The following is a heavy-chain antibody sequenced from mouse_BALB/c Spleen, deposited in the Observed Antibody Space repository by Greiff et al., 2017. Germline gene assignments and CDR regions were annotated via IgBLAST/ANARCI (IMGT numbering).Heavy chain of an antibody. CDR1: GYSFTGYF. D-gene: IGHD2-14*01. CDR3: ARKGRYDEKAMDY. V-gene: IGHV1-20*02. J-gene: IGHJ4*01. Sequence: VQLQQSGPELVKPGASVKISCKASGYSFTGYFMNWVMQSHGKSLEWIGRINPYNGDTFYNQKFKGKATLTVDKSSSTAHMELRSLASEDSAVYYCARKGRYDEKAMDYWGQGTSVTVSS. CDR2: INPYNGDT.